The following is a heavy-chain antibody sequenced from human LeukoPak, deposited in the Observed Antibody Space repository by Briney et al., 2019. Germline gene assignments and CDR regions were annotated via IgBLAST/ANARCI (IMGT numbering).Heavy chain of an antibody. CDR3: AILRGITMVRGFDY. J-gene: IGHJ4*02. V-gene: IGHV7-4-1*02. CDR2: INTNTGNP. Sequence: ASVKVSCKASGYTFTSYVMNWVRQAPGQGLEWMGWINTNTGNPTYAQGFTGRFVFSLDTSVSTAYLRISSLKAEDTAVYYCAILRGITMVRGFDYWGQGTLVTVSS. CDR1: GYTFTSYV. D-gene: IGHD3-10*01.